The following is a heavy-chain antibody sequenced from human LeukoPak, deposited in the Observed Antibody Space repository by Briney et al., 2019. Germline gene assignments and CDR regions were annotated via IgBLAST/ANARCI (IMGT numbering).Heavy chain of an antibody. J-gene: IGHJ4*02. CDR1: GFTVSSNY. CDR2: INHSGST. CDR3: ARGRGPRTVSFDY. Sequence: GSLRLSCAASGFTVSSNYMSWVRQPPGKGLEWIGEINHSGSTNYNPSLKSRVTISVDTSKNQFSLKLSSVTAADTAVYYCARGRGPRTVSFDYWGQGTLVTVSS. V-gene: IGHV4-34*01. D-gene: IGHD4-17*01.